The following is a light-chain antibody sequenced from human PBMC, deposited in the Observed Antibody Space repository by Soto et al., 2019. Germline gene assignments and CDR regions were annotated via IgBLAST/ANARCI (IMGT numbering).Light chain of an antibody. J-gene: IGKJ3*01. CDR3: QHYDSYSGT. V-gene: IGKV1-5*03. CDR2: RAS. CDR1: QSINSW. Sequence: DIQMTQSPSTLSASVGDRVTITCRASQSINSWLAWYQQKPGKAPKLLIYRASTLEGGGPSRFRGSGSGTEFTLTISSLQPDDFSTYYCQHYDSYSGTFGPGTKVDSK.